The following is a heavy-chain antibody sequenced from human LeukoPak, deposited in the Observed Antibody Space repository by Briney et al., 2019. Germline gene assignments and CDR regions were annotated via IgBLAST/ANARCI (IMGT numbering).Heavy chain of an antibody. CDR2: ISGSSSYI. J-gene: IGHJ6*02. CDR3: ARDFKYPGGMDV. D-gene: IGHD1-1*01. Sequence: GGSLRLSCAASGFTFSSYSMNWVRQAPGKGLEWVSSISGSSSYIYYADSVKGRFTISRDNAKNSLYLQMNSLRAEDTAVYYCARDFKYPGGMDVWGQGTTVTVSS. CDR1: GFTFSSYS. V-gene: IGHV3-21*01.